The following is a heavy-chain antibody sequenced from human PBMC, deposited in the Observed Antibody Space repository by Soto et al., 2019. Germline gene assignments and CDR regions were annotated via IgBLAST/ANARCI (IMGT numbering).Heavy chain of an antibody. CDR2: IYYSGST. CDR3: AKAGTPHDAFDI. Sequence: PSETLSLTCTVSGGSISSYYWSWIRQPPGKGLEWIGYIYYSGSTNYNPSLKSRVTISVDTSKNQFSLKLSSVTAEDTAVYYCAKAGTPHDAFDIWGQGTMVTVSS. J-gene: IGHJ3*02. D-gene: IGHD6-13*01. CDR1: GGSISSYY. V-gene: IGHV4-59*01.